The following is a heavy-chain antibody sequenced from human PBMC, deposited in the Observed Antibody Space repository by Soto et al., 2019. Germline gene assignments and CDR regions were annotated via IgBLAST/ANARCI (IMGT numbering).Heavy chain of an antibody. CDR2: IYYSGST. J-gene: IGHJ4*02. CDR3: ARTSTSGSYLSYYFDY. Sequence: SETLCLTCTVSGGSISSYYWSWIRQPPGKGLEWIGYIYYSGSTNYNPSLKSRVTISVDTSKNQFSLKLSSVTAADTAVYYCARTSTSGSYLSYYFDYWGQGTLVTVSS. CDR1: GGSISSYY. V-gene: IGHV4-59*08. D-gene: IGHD1-26*01.